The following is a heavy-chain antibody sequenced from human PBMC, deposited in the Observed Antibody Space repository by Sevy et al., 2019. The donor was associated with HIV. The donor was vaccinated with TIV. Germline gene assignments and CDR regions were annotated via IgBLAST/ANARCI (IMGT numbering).Heavy chain of an antibody. D-gene: IGHD3-16*02. CDR1: GFTFGDYA. CDR2: IRSKAYGGTT. CDR3: TRDTYYDYVWGSYRYDY. Sequence: GGSLRLSCTASGFTFGDYAMSWFRQAPGKGLEWVGFIRSKAYGGTTEYAASVKGRFTISSDDSKSIAYLQMNSLKTEDTAVYYCTRDTYYDYVWGSYRYDYWGQGTLVTVSS. V-gene: IGHV3-49*03. J-gene: IGHJ4*02.